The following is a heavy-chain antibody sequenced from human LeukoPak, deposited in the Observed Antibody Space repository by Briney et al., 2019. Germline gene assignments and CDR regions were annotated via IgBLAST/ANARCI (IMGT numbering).Heavy chain of an antibody. J-gene: IGHJ4*02. CDR3: AQDGAWLRFDS. D-gene: IGHD5-12*01. CDR1: GFTFSNYG. Sequence: GGSLRLSCAASGFTFSNYGMNWVRQAPGKGLEWVSGIGGLGDRIYYADSVRGRFTISRDNSKNTLYLYMNSLRDEDTAIYYCAQDGAWLRFDSWGQGTLVTVSS. CDR2: IGGLGDRI. V-gene: IGHV3-23*01.